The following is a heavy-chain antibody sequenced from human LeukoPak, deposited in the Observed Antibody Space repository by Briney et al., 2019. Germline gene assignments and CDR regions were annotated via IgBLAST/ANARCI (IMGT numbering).Heavy chain of an antibody. D-gene: IGHD1-1*01. CDR1: GFTFSVYD. V-gene: IGHV3-23*01. CDR2: ISRSGSTP. J-gene: IGHJ4*02. CDR3: ANLTPDSTTPTDF. Sequence: GGSLRLSCEGSGFTFSVYDLRWVRQAQGQGLESVAAISRSGSTPYYTASVKGRFTISRDNSKNTLFLQMNSLRAGDTAVYYCANLTPDSTTPTDFWGQGTLVTVSS.